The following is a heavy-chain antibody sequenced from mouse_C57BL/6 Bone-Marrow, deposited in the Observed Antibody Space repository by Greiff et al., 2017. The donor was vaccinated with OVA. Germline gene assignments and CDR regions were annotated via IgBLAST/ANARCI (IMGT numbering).Heavy chain of an antibody. J-gene: IGHJ2*01. CDR1: GYTFTSYW. CDR3: AREELGRDFDY. CDR2: IDPSDSYT. Sequence: QVHVKQPGAELVKPGASVKLSCKASGYTFTSYWMQWVKQRPGQGLEWIGEIDPSDSYTNYNQKFKGKATLTVDTSSSTAYMQLSSLTSEDSAVYYCAREELGRDFDYWGQGTTLTVSS. V-gene: IGHV1-50*01. D-gene: IGHD4-1*01.